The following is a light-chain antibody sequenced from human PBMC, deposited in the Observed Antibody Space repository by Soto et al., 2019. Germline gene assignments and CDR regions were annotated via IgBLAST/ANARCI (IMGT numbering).Light chain of an antibody. CDR3: ASWDDSLSVPI. Sequence: QSVLTQPPSASGTPGQKISISCSGSSSNIGTNYVYWYQKLPGAAPKLLIYSNNERPSGVPDRFSGSKSGTSASLAIIGLRSEDEADYYCASWDDSLSVPIFGGGTKLTVL. J-gene: IGLJ2*01. CDR2: SNN. CDR1: SSNIGTNY. V-gene: IGLV1-47*02.